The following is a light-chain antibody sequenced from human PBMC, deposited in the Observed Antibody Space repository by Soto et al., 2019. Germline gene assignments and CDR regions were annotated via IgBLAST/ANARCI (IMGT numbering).Light chain of an antibody. CDR2: GNS. CDR3: QSYDSSLSGSVV. Sequence: QSVLTQPPSASGAPGQRVTISCTGSSSNIGAGYDVHWYQQLPGAAPKLLIYGNSNRPSGVPDRFSGSKSGTSASLALTGLQAEDEADYYCQSYDSSLSGSVVFGGGTKLTVL. J-gene: IGLJ2*01. V-gene: IGLV1-40*01. CDR1: SSNIGAGYD.